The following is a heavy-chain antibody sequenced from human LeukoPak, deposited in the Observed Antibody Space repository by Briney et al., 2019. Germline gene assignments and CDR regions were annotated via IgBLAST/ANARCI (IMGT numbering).Heavy chain of an antibody. D-gene: IGHD3-10*01. V-gene: IGHV1-3*03. CDR1: GYTFTSYA. Sequence: ASVKVSRKASGYTFTSYAMHWVRQAPGQRLEWMGWINAGNGNTKYSQEFQGRVTITRDTSASTAYMELSSLRAEDTAVYYCAREGLRFGESEISWGQGTLVTVSS. CDR2: INAGNGNT. CDR3: AREGLRFGESEIS. J-gene: IGHJ5*02.